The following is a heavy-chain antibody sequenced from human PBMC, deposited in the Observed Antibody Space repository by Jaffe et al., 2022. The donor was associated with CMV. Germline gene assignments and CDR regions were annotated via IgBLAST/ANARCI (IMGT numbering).Heavy chain of an antibody. CDR2: IYYSGST. J-gene: IGHJ4*02. CDR3: AIRGYSYGQIDY. D-gene: IGHD5-18*01. CDR1: GGSISSSSYY. V-gene: IGHV4-39*01. Sequence: QLQLQESGPGLVKPSETLSLTCTVSGGSISSSSYYWGWIRQPPGKGLEWIGSIYYSGSTYYNPSLKSRVTISVDTSKNQFSLKLSSVTAADTAVYYCAIRGYSYGQIDYWGQGTLVTVSS.